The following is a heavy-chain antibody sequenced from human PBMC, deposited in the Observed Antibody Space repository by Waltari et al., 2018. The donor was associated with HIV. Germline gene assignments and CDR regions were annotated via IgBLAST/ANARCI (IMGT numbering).Heavy chain of an antibody. V-gene: IGHV1-24*01. Sequence: QVQLVQSGAEVKKPGASVKVSCKVSGYTLPELSMHWVRPAPGKGLEWMGGFDPEDGETIYAQKFQGRVTMTEDTSTDTAYMELSSLRSEDTAVYYCATTVKLYASDDAFDIWGQGTMVTVSS. CDR1: GYTLPELS. CDR2: FDPEDGET. CDR3: ATTVKLYASDDAFDI. D-gene: IGHD2-8*02. J-gene: IGHJ3*02.